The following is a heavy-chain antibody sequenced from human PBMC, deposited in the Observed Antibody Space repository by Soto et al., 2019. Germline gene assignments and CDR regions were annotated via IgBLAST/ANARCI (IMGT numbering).Heavy chain of an antibody. V-gene: IGHV3-48*01. D-gene: IGHD4-17*01. J-gene: IGHJ6*02. CDR3: ARVTVTTGRRPGVVGGDV. Sequence: EVQLVESGGGLVQSGGSLRLSCAASGFTFSNYSMNWVRQAPGKGLEWVSYISSDSSTIYYADSVKGRFTISRDNAKNALHLRLLSLRGEDTAVCSCARVTVTTGRRPGVVGGDVWGQGTAVTVSS. CDR1: GFTFSNYS. CDR2: ISSDSSTI.